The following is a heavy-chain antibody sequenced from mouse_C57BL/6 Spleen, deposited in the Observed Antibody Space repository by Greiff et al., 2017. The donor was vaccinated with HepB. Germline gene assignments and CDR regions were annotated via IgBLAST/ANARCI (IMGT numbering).Heavy chain of an antibody. D-gene: IGHD2-3*01. CDR2: IDPSDSYT. CDR1: GYTFTSYW. CDR3: ARDGYLDY. J-gene: IGHJ2*01. Sequence: QVQLQQPGAELVKPGASVKLSCKASGYTFTSYWMHWVKQRPGQGLEWIGEIDPSDSYTNYNQKFKGKSTLTVDKSSSTAYMQLSSLTSEDSAVYYCARDGYLDYWGQGTTLTVSS. V-gene: IGHV1-69*01.